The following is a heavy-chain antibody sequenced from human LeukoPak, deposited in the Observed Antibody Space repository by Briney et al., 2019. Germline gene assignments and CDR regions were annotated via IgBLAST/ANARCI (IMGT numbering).Heavy chain of an antibody. CDR3: ARIGGIVGWFDP. CDR2: INHSGST. V-gene: IGHV4-34*01. CDR1: GGSFSGYY. D-gene: IGHD1-26*01. Sequence: SETLSLTCAVYGGSFSGYYWSWIRQPPGKGLEWIGEINHSGSTNYNPSLKSRVTISVDTSKNQFSLKLSSVTAADTAVYYCARIGGIVGWFDPWGQGTLVTVSS. J-gene: IGHJ5*02.